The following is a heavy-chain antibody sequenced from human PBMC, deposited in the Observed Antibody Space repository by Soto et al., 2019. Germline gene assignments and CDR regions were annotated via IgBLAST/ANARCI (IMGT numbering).Heavy chain of an antibody. CDR1: GYSFSNYC. J-gene: IGHJ3*02. V-gene: IGHV1-18*01. Sequence: ASVKVSCKASGYSFSNYCVTWVRQAPGQGHEWMGWISPYNAYANYAQSLQGRVTMTADTSASIAYMELRSLRSDDTAVYYCARWDCSSTSCRANAFDIWGQGTMVTVSS. CDR2: ISPYNAYA. CDR3: ARWDCSSTSCRANAFDI. D-gene: IGHD2-2*01.